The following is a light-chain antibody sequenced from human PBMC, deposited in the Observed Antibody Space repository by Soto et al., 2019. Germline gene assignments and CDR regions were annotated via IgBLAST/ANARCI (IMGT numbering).Light chain of an antibody. V-gene: IGKV3-15*01. CDR1: QSVSSN. Sequence: EIVMTQSPATLSVSPGERATLSCRASQSVSSNLAWYRQKPGQAPRLLIYAASTRATGIPARFSGSGSGTEFTLTISSLQSEDFAVYYCQQYNNWPRTFGQGTKVDI. CDR2: AAS. J-gene: IGKJ1*01. CDR3: QQYNNWPRT.